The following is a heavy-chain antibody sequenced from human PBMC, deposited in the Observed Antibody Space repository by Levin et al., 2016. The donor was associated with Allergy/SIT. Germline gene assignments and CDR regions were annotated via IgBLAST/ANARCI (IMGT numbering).Heavy chain of an antibody. CDR2: INPADSDT. CDR3: ARQNMDPSNHYHYFFIDV. Sequence: VRQMPGKGLEWMGIINPADSDTNYSPSFEGHVTISADDSINTAYLQWSSLKASDTAIYYCARQNMDPSNHYHYFFIDVWGKGTAVTVSS. J-gene: IGHJ6*03. V-gene: IGHV5-51*01. D-gene: IGHD2-2*03.